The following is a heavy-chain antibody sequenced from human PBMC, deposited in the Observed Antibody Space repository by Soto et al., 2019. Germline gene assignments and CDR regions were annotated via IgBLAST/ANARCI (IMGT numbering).Heavy chain of an antibody. CDR1: GYTFTSYG. D-gene: IGHD2-21*02. CDR3: ARDDGGVTTLTYYYYGMDV. V-gene: IGHV1-18*01. CDR2: ISAYNGNT. J-gene: IGHJ6*02. Sequence: QVQLVQSGAEVKKPGASVKVSCKASGYTFTSYGISWVRQAPGQGLEWMGWISAYNGNTNYAQKLQGRVTMTTDTSTSTAYMELRSLRSDDTAVYYCARDDGGVTTLTYYYYGMDVWGQGTTVTVSS.